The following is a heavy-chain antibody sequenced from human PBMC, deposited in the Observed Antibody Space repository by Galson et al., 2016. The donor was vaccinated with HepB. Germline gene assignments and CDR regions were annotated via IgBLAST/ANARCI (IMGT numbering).Heavy chain of an antibody. D-gene: IGHD2-21*01. CDR3: AAYLGV. V-gene: IGHV3-53*01. CDR1: GFTVINNY. CDR2: IYSGGST. Sequence: SLRLSCAASGFTVINNYMSWVRQAPGKGLEWVSVIYSGGSTYYADSVKGRFTISRDSAKNMLYLQMNSLRAEDTAVYYCAAYLGVWGQGTTVTVSS. J-gene: IGHJ6*02.